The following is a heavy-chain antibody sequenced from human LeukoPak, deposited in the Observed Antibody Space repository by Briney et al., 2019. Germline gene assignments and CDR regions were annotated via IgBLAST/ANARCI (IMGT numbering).Heavy chain of an antibody. Sequence: PGGSLRLSCAGSGFTFSNYWVHWVRQAPGKGLVWVSRISVEGIRTDYADSVRGRFTISRDNAKNTLYLQMNSLTAEDTAIYYCARSMGGSNDLWGQGTLVSVSS. D-gene: IGHD4-11*01. CDR1: GFTFSNYW. CDR3: ARSMGGSNDL. CDR2: ISVEGIRT. V-gene: IGHV3-74*01. J-gene: IGHJ5*02.